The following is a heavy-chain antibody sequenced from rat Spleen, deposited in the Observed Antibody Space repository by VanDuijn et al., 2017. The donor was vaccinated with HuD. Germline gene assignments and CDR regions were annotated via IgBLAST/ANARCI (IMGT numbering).Heavy chain of an antibody. D-gene: IGHD1-2*01. Sequence: QVQLKESGPGLVQPSQTLSLTCTVSGFSLSNYGVLWVRQPPGKGLEWMGLIWGNGNTNYNSALKSRLSISRDTSKSQVFLSMSSLQTEDTATYYCARAGSAAISLGNWFAYWGQGTLVTVSS. CDR1: GFSLSNYG. CDR3: ARAGSAAISLGNWFAY. CDR2: IWGNGNT. J-gene: IGHJ3*01. V-gene: IGHV2-13*01.